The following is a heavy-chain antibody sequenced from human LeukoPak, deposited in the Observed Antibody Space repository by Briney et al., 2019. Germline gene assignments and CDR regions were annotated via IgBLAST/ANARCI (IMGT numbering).Heavy chain of an antibody. CDR3: TRTFYLDSSSYFYF. Sequence: PGGSLRLSCAASGFNFRNYAMNWVRQAPGKVLEWVSAVTGSGGTTYYADSVKGRFTISRDNSINTLYLQMNSLRAEDTAVYYCTRTFYLDSSSYFYFWGLGTLVTVSS. CDR2: VTGSGGTT. D-gene: IGHD3-22*01. J-gene: IGHJ4*02. CDR1: GFNFRNYA. V-gene: IGHV3-23*01.